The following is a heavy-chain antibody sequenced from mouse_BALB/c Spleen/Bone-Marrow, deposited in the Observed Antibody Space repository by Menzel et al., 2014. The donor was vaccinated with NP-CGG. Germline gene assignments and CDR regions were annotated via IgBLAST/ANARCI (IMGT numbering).Heavy chain of an antibody. J-gene: IGHJ1*01. CDR3: ARRNYYGNLFV. D-gene: IGHD1-1*01. Sequence: EVKLPEPGGGLVQPGGSLKLSCAASGFDFSRYWMSWVRQVPGKGLEWIGEINPDSSTINYTPSLKDKFIISRDNAKNTLYLQMSKVGSEDTALYYCARRNYYGNLFVWGAGTTVTVSS. CDR2: INPDSSTI. V-gene: IGHV4-1*02. CDR1: GFDFSRYW.